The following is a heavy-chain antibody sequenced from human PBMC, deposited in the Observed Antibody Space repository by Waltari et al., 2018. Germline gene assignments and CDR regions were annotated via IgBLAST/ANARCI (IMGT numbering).Heavy chain of an antibody. CDR1: GLTFTKNW. CDR3: ARQTAAVDPFDY. Sequence: EVQLVQSGAEVKKPGESLKISCKVSGLTFTKNWIAWVRQMPGKGLERVGMIYPGDSDIRYSPSLQGQVTIPVDGSINTAFLQWTSLKASDTAIYFCARQTAAVDPFDYWGQGTLVTVSS. V-gene: IGHV5-51*01. CDR2: IYPGDSDI. D-gene: IGHD2-15*01. J-gene: IGHJ4*02.